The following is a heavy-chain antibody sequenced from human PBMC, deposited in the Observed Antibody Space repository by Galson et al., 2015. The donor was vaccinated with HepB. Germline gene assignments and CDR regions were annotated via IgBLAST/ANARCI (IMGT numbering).Heavy chain of an antibody. CDR2: ISSSGSTI. V-gene: IGHV3-11*01. J-gene: IGHJ4*02. D-gene: IGHD3-22*01. CDR1: GFTFSDYY. Sequence: SLRLSCAASGFTFSDYYMSWIRQAPGKGLEWVSYISSSGSTIYYADSVKGRFTISRDNAKNSLYLQMNSLRAEDTAVYYCASDLGNYYGSSGYWRVFDYWGQGTLVTVSS. CDR3: ASDLGNYYGSSGYWRVFDY.